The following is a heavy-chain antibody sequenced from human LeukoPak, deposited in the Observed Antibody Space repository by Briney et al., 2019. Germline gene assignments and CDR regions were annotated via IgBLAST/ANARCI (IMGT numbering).Heavy chain of an antibody. D-gene: IGHD3-3*01. V-gene: IGHV1-18*01. Sequence: ASVKVSCKASGYTFTSYGISWVRQAPGQGLEWMGWISAYNGNTNYAQKLQGRVTMTTDTSTSTAYMELRSLRSDDTAVYYCRGWSDITRVDYWGQGTLVTVSS. CDR2: ISAYNGNT. CDR1: GYTFTSYG. CDR3: RGWSDITRVDY. J-gene: IGHJ4*02.